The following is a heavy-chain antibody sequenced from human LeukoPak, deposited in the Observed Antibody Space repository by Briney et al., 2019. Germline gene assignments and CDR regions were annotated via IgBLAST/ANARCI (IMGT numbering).Heavy chain of an antibody. D-gene: IGHD3-22*01. CDR1: GFTFSNFA. CDR2: ITGRGGAT. J-gene: IGHJ3*02. V-gene: IGHV3-23*01. CDR3: AKDTAFYYDSSGSIDI. Sequence: PGGSLRLSCAASGFTFSNFAMSWVRQAPGKGLEWVSVITGRGGATHNADSVKGRFTISRDNSKNALYLQMNSLRAEDTAVYYCAKDTAFYYDSSGSIDIWGQGTMVTVSS.